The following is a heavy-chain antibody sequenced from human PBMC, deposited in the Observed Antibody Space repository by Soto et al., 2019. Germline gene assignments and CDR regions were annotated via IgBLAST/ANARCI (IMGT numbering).Heavy chain of an antibody. V-gene: IGHV4-4*07. CDR1: GGSTSGKY. D-gene: IGHD3-9*01. CDR3: ARDFDVNTALDYWYFDL. CDR2: IYSSGRT. Sequence: QVHLQESGPGVVKASETLSLTCSLSGGSTSGKYWSWIRQSAGKGLEWIGRIYSSGRTHYNPSLGSRVSMSVAQNSFSLGLTSVTAADTAIYYCARDFDVNTALDYWYFDLWGRGTQGSVSS. J-gene: IGHJ2*01.